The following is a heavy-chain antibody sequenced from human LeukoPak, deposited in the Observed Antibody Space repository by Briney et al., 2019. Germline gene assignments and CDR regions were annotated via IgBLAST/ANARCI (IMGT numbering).Heavy chain of an antibody. CDR3: ARPLWHCSGGSCYVGY. CDR1: GFTFRSYW. V-gene: IGHV3-7*01. CDR2: IKQDGSEK. D-gene: IGHD2-15*01. Sequence: GSLPLSCAASGFTFRSYWVSWGRQAPGKGVGGGANIKQDGSEKYYVDSAKGRFTISRDNAKNSLYLQMNSLRAEDTAVYYCARPLWHCSGGSCYVGYWGQGTLVTVSS. J-gene: IGHJ4*02.